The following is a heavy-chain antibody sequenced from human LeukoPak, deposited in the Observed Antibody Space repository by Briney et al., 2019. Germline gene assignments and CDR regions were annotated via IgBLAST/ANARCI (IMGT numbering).Heavy chain of an antibody. Sequence: ASVKVSCKASGYTFTSYGISWVRQAPGQGLEWMGWISAYNGNTNYAQKLQGRVTMTTDTSTSTAYMELRSLRSEDTAVYYCARATTVVTVGDYWGQGTLVTVSS. CDR2: ISAYNGNT. J-gene: IGHJ4*02. CDR1: GYTFTSYG. D-gene: IGHD4-23*01. CDR3: ARATTVVTVGDY. V-gene: IGHV1-18*01.